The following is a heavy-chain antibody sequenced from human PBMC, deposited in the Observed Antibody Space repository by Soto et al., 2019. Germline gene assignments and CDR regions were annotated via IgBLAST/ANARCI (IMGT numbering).Heavy chain of an antibody. D-gene: IGHD6-13*01. Sequence: PGGSLRLSCAASGFTFSRYAMSWVRQAPGKGLEWVSGITASGDSTYSADSVKGRFTISRDNAQNTLYLQMNSLRAEDTAIYYCAKDPLFYSSSWCPNWSGPWGQGTLVTVSS. J-gene: IGHJ5*02. V-gene: IGHV3-23*01. CDR3: AKDPLFYSSSWCPNWSGP. CDR1: GFTFSRYA. CDR2: ITASGDST.